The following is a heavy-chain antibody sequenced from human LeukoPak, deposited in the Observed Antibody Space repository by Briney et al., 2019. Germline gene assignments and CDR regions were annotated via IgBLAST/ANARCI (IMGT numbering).Heavy chain of an antibody. CDR1: GYTFTSYY. J-gene: IGHJ4*02. V-gene: IGHV1-46*01. D-gene: IGHD2-15*01. CDR2: INPSGGST. Sequence: ASVKVSCKASGYTFTSYYMHWVRQAPGQGLEWMGIINPSGGSTSYAQKFQGRVTMTRDTSISTAYMELSRLRSDDTAVYYCARASAGVYCSGGSCYSERGNFDYWGQGTLVTVSS. CDR3: ARASAGVYCSGGSCYSERGNFDY.